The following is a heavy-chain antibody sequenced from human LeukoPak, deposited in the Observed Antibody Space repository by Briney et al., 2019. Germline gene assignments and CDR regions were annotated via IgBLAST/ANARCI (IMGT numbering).Heavy chain of an antibody. V-gene: IGHV4-4*07. D-gene: IGHD4-17*01. CDR1: GGSISSYN. J-gene: IGHJ3*02. CDR3: ARGDYGDKTYALDI. Sequence: PSETLSFTCTVSGGSISSYNWSWIRQPAGKGLEWIGRIYTSGSTNYNPSLKSRVTMSVDTSKNQFSLKLSSVTAADTAVYYCARGDYGDKTYALDIWGQGTMVTVSS. CDR2: IYTSGST.